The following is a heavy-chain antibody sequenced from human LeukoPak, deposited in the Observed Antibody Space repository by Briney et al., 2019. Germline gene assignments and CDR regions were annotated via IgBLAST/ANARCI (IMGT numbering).Heavy chain of an antibody. J-gene: IGHJ4*02. CDR1: GYSISSGYY. CDR2: LYNSGST. V-gene: IGHV4-38-2*02. D-gene: IGHD3-22*01. CDR3: AGTYYYDSSGYSRFDH. Sequence: SETLSLTCTVSGYSISSGYYWGWIRQPPGKGLEWIGYLYNSGSTSYNPSLKSRITISLDTSENQFSLKLSSVTAADTAVYYCAGTYYYDSSGYSRFDHWGQGTLVIVSS.